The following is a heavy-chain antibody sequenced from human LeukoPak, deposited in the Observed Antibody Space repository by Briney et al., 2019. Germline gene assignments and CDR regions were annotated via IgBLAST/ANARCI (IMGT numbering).Heavy chain of an antibody. V-gene: IGHV3-23*01. D-gene: IGHD6-19*01. CDR3: AKDWALYSSGWHIDLDY. J-gene: IGHJ4*02. Sequence: GGSLRLSCAASGFTFSSYAMSWVRQAPGKGLEWVSAISGSGGNTYYADSVRGRFTISRDNSKNTLYLQMNSLRAEDTAVYYCAKDWALYSSGWHIDLDYWGQGTLVTVSS. CDR1: GFTFSSYA. CDR2: ISGSGGNT.